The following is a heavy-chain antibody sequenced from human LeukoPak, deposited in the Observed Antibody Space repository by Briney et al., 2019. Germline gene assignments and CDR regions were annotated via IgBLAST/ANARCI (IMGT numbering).Heavy chain of an antibody. CDR2: MNPNSGNT. CDR3: ARGRARDGYNYWFDP. V-gene: IGHV1-8*01. CDR1: GYTFTSYD. D-gene: IGHD5-24*01. J-gene: IGHJ5*02. Sequence: ASVKVSFKASGYTFTSYDINWVRQATGQGLEWMGWMNPNSGNTGYAQKFQGRVTMTRNTSISTAYMELSSLRSEDTAVYYCARGRARDGYNYWFDPWGQGTLVTVSS.